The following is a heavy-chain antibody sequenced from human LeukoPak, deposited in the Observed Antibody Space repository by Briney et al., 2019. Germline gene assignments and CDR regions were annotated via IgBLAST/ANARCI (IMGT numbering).Heavy chain of an antibody. CDR1: GYTFTSYY. D-gene: IGHD5-24*01. V-gene: IGHV1-46*01. Sequence: ASVTVSCKASGYTFTSYYMHWVRQAPGQGLEWMGIINPSGGSTSYAQKFQGRVTITRDTSTSTVYMELSSLRSEDTAVYYCARKHLMGRDGYNRYAFDIWGQGTMVTVSS. CDR3: ARKHLMGRDGYNRYAFDI. CDR2: INPSGGST. J-gene: IGHJ3*02.